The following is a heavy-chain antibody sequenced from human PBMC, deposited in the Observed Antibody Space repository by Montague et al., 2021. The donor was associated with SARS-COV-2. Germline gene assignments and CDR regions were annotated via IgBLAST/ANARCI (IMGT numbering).Heavy chain of an antibody. CDR3: ARVFDNSGYALDN. CDR2: VHHDGSSGXA. D-gene: IGHD5-12*01. CDR1: GGSFKNYY. V-gene: IGHV4-59*01. J-gene: IGHJ4*02. Sequence: SETLSLTCTVSGGSFKNYYWSWIRQPPGKGLEWIGYVHHDGSSGXANYNPSVWSRVTISVDTSKKQFSLHLSSVTPADTAVYFCARVFDNSGYALDNWGQGTQVTVSS.